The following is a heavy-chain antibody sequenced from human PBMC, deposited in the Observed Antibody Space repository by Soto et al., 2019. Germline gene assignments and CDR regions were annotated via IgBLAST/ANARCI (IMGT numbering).Heavy chain of an antibody. Sequence: EVQLLESGGGLVPPGGSLSLSCVASGFSFSSYAMTWVRQAPGTGLEWVSTMSGSGRSSHYADSVKGRFTISRDNSKNTLYLQMNSLKADDTALYYCAKIFYYDSTGCGFLDYLGQGALGTVSS. CDR3: AKIFYYDSTGCGFLDY. CDR1: GFSFSSYA. J-gene: IGHJ4*02. V-gene: IGHV3-23*01. D-gene: IGHD3-22*01. CDR2: MSGSGRSS.